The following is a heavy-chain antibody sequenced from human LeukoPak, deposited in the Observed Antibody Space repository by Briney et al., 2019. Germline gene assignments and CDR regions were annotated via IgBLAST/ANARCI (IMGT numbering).Heavy chain of an antibody. Sequence: ASVKVSCKASGYTFTGYYMHWVRQAPGQGLEWMEWINPNSGGTNYAQKFQGRVTMTRDTSISTAYMELSRLRSDDTAVYYCALTYYDFWSGYRTDLDYWGQGTLVTVSS. D-gene: IGHD3-3*01. CDR3: ALTYYDFWSGYRTDLDY. J-gene: IGHJ4*02. V-gene: IGHV1-2*02. CDR1: GYTFTGYY. CDR2: INPNSGGT.